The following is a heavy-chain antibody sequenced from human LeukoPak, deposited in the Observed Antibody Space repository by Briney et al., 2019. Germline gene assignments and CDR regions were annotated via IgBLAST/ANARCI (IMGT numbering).Heavy chain of an antibody. Sequence: SETLSLTCAVYGGSFSGYYWSWIRQPPGKGLEWIGEINHSGSTNYNPSLKSRVTISVDTSKNQFSLKLSSVTAADTAVYYCARDGAAAGWFGPWGQGTLVTVSS. CDR2: INHSGST. CDR3: ARDGAAAGWFGP. J-gene: IGHJ5*02. D-gene: IGHD6-13*01. CDR1: GGSFSGYY. V-gene: IGHV4-34*01.